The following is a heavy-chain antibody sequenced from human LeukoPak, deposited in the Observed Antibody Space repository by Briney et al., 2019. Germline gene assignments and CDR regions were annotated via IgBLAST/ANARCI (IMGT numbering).Heavy chain of an antibody. J-gene: IGHJ4*02. V-gene: IGHV3-23*01. Sequence: GGSPRLSCTASGFTVSSSYMSWVRRAPGKGLEWVSTMTGSGGTTYYADSVRGRCTISRDDSKNTLYLQMNSLRAEDTAVYYCVKEDGVAAAGYFDYWGQGTLVTVSS. CDR1: GFTVSSSY. CDR2: MTGSGGTT. CDR3: VKEDGVAAAGYFDY. D-gene: IGHD6-13*01.